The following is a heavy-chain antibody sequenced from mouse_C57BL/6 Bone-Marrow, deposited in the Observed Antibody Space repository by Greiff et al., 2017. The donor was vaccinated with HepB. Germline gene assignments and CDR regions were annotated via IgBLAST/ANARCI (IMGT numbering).Heavy chain of an antibody. CDR2: IDPSDSYT. CDR3: ARWGAP. CDR1: GYTFTSYW. V-gene: IGHV1-59*01. Sequence: QVQLQQPGAELVRPGTSVKLSCKASGYTFTSYWMHWVKQRPGQGLEWIGVIDPSDSYTNYNQKFKGKATLTVDTSSSTADMQLSSLTSEDSAVYYWARWGAPWGKGTTLTVSS. J-gene: IGHJ2*01.